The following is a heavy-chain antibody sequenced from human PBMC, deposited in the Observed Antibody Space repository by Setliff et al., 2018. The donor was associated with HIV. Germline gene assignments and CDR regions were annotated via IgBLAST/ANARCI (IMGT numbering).Heavy chain of an antibody. CDR2: IHTSGRT. Sequence: PSETLSLTCTVSGGSNSGDYWSWIRQPPGKGLEWIGYIHTSGRTNYNYPFKTRATISRDTSRNQFSLRLSSVTATDTAMYYCARHPREETQRNYKFDSWGQGTLVTVSS. J-gene: IGHJ4*02. V-gene: IGHV4-4*09. CDR1: GGSNSGDY. CDR3: ARHPREETQRNYKFDS. D-gene: IGHD1-7*01.